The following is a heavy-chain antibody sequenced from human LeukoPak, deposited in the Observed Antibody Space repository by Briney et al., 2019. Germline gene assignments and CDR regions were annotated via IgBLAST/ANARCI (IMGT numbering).Heavy chain of an antibody. V-gene: IGHV3-21*01. CDR2: ISSSSSYI. D-gene: IGHD5-12*01. Sequence: PGGSLRLSCAASGFTFTSYSMNWVRQAPGKGLEWVSSISSSSSYIYYADSVKGRFTISRDNAKNSLYLQMNSLRAEDTAVYYCARDGSWLRLGNAFDIWGHGTLVTVSS. CDR1: GFTFTSYS. J-gene: IGHJ3*02. CDR3: ARDGSWLRLGNAFDI.